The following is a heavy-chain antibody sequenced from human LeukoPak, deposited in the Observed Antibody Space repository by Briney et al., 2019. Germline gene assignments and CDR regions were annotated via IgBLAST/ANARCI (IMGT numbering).Heavy chain of an antibody. CDR2: IIPIFGTA. Sequence: GASVKVSCKASGGTFSSYAISWVRQAPGQGLEWMGGIIPIFGTANYAQKFQGRVTITADKSTSTAYMELSSLRSEDTAVYYCARDRALARPWAIWDYWGQGTLVTVSS. CDR1: GGTFSSYA. V-gene: IGHV1-69*06. J-gene: IGHJ4*02. CDR3: ARDRALARPWAIWDY. D-gene: IGHD3-3*01.